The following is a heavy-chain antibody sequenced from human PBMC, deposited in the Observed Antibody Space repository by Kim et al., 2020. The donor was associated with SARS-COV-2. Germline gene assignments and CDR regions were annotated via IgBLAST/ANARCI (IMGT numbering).Heavy chain of an antibody. Sequence: GGSLRLSCAASGFTFSSYGMHWVRQAPGKGLEWVAVISYDGSNKYYADSVKGRFTISRDNSKNTLYLQMNSLRAEDTAVYYCAKSYSSGWYLWAFDIWGQGTMVTVSS. CDR3: AKSYSSGWYLWAFDI. D-gene: IGHD6-19*01. CDR1: GFTFSSYG. V-gene: IGHV3-30*18. CDR2: ISYDGSNK. J-gene: IGHJ3*02.